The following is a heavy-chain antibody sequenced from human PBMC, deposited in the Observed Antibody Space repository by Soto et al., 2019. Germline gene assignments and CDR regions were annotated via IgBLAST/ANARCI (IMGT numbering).Heavy chain of an antibody. Sequence: ASVKVSCKASGCTFTSYGISWVRQAPGQGLEWMGWISAYNGNTNYAQKLQGRVTMTTDTSTSTAYMELRSLRSDDTAVYYCARWEDIVVVPAAYYGMDVWGQGTTVTVSS. J-gene: IGHJ6*02. V-gene: IGHV1-18*01. CDR3: ARWEDIVVVPAAYYGMDV. D-gene: IGHD2-2*01. CDR2: ISAYNGNT. CDR1: GCTFTSYG.